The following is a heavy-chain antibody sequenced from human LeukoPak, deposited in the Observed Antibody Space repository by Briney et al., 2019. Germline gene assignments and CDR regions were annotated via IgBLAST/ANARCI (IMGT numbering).Heavy chain of an antibody. D-gene: IGHD3-3*01. Sequence: SVKVSCKASGGTFSSYAINWVRQAPGQGLEWMGGIITIFDTTHYAQKFQGRVTITADESTSTAYMELSSLRSEDTAVYYCASPVKYFDFWRGYPPFDYWGRGTLVTVSS. CDR3: ASPVKYFDFWRGYPPFDY. J-gene: IGHJ4*02. V-gene: IGHV1-69*13. CDR2: IITIFDTT. CDR1: GGTFSSYA.